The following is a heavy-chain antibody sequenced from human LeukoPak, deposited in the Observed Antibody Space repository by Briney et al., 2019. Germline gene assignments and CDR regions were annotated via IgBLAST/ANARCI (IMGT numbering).Heavy chain of an antibody. Sequence: ASVKVSCKASGYTFTSFDFNWVRQATGQGLEWLGWMKSNNGHTGYAQKFQGRVTMTRDTSISTAYMELSSLTFENTAVYYCARGPPNWGMVGYWGQGTLVTVSS. CDR1: GYTFTSFD. D-gene: IGHD7-27*01. V-gene: IGHV1-8*01. CDR3: ARGPPNWGMVGY. CDR2: MKSNNGHT. J-gene: IGHJ4*02.